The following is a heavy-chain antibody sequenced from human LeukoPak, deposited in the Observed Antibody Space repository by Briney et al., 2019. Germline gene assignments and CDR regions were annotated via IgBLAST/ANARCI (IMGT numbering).Heavy chain of an antibody. Sequence: GGSLRLSCAASGFTFSSYAMSWVRQAPGKGLEWVSAISGSGGSTHYGDSVKGRFTISRDNSKNTLYLQMNSLRAEDTAVYYCAKGDDIVVVVAALDYWGQGTLVTVSS. CDR2: ISGSGGST. CDR3: AKGDDIVVVVAALDY. J-gene: IGHJ4*02. CDR1: GFTFSSYA. V-gene: IGHV3-23*01. D-gene: IGHD2-15*01.